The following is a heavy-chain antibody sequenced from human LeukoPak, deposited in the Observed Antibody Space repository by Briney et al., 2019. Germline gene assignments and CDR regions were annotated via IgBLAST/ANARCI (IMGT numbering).Heavy chain of an antibody. CDR1: GFTVSSNY. D-gene: IGHD3-3*01. CDR3: ARLRFLEWLYGLRAFDI. CDR2: INHSGST. J-gene: IGHJ3*02. V-gene: IGHV4-34*01. Sequence: GSLRLSCAASGFTVSSNYMSWIRQPPGKGLEWIGEINHSGSTNYNPSLKSRVTTSVDTSKNQFSLKLSSVTAADTAVYYCARLRFLEWLYGLRAFDIWGQGTMVTVSS.